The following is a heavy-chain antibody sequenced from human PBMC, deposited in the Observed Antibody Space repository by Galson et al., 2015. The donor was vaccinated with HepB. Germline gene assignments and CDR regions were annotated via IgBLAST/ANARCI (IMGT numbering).Heavy chain of an antibody. CDR2: ISYDGSNK. D-gene: IGHD6-13*01. J-gene: IGHJ6*02. V-gene: IGHV3-30*04. CDR1: GFTFSSYA. CDR3: ARDYASSWYFNHYYGMDV. Sequence: SLRLSCAASGFTFSSYAMHWVRQAPGKGLEWVAVISYDGSNKYYADYVKGRLTISRANSKNTLYLRMNSLRAEDTAVYYCARDYASSWYFNHYYGMDVWGQGTTVTVSS.